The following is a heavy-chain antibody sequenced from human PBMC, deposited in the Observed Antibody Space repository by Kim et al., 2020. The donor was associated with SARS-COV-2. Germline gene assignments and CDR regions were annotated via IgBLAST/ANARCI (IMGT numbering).Heavy chain of an antibody. J-gene: IGHJ3*02. CDR3: ARHSSTCGDAFDI. V-gene: IGHV4-61*07. Sequence: YDPSLKSRVTISVDTSKSQFSRRLTSVAAADTAGYYCARHSSTCGDAFDIWGQGTMVTVSS. D-gene: IGHD6-13*01.